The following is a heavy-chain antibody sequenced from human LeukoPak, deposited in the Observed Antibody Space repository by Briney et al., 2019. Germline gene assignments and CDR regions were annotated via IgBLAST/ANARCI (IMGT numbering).Heavy chain of an antibody. D-gene: IGHD3-10*01. J-gene: IGHJ4*02. V-gene: IGHV3-9*01. Sequence: GGSLRLSCAASGFTFDDYAMHWVRQAPGKGLEWVSGISWNSGSIGYADSVKGRFTISGDNAKNSPYLQMNSLRAEDTALYYCARGGGSLWFGEELVFDYWGQGTLVTVSS. CDR1: GFTFDDYA. CDR3: ARGGGSLWFGEELVFDY. CDR2: ISWNSGSI.